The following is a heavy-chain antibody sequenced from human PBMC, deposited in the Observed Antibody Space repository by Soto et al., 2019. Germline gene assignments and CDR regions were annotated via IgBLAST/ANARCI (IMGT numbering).Heavy chain of an antibody. CDR1: GFTFSSYA. V-gene: IGHV3-23*01. Sequence: WGSLRLSCAASGFTFSSYAMSWVRQAPGKGLEWVSAISGSGGSTYYADSVKGRFTISRDNSKNTLYLQMNSLRAEDTAVYYCAKDRWAAAAPAVYFDWGQGTLVTVSS. J-gene: IGHJ4*02. D-gene: IGHD6-13*01. CDR3: AKDRWAAAAPAVYFD. CDR2: ISGSGGST.